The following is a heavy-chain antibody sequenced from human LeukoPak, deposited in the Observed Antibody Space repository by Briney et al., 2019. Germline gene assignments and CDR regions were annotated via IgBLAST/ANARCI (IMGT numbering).Heavy chain of an antibody. CDR2: IKQDGSEK. CDR1: GFTFSSYW. V-gene: IGHV3-7*01. Sequence: GGSLRLSCAASGFTFSSYWMSWVRQAPGKGLEWVANIKQDGSEKYYVDSVKGRFTISRDNSKNTVYLQMNSLRAEDTAVYYCARVGTMVRGVTPPNWFDPWGQGTLVTVSS. D-gene: IGHD3-10*01. J-gene: IGHJ5*02. CDR3: ARVGTMVRGVTPPNWFDP.